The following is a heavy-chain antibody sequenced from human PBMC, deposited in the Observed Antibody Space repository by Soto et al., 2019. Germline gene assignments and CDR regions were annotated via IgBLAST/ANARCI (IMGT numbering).Heavy chain of an antibody. D-gene: IGHD6-19*01. V-gene: IGHV3-23*01. Sequence: EVQLLESGGGVVQPGGSLRLSCVASGFNFKKFAMRWVRQAPGEGLEGVSGISCCGGSTSYEDSVKGRFIIARDDSTNTLSLPMNNLRVEDTAQYYCAKADGEHWLLPHLDKWGQGTLVTVS. J-gene: IGHJ4*02. CDR3: AKADGEHWLLPHLDK. CDR1: GFNFKKFA. CDR2: ISCCGGST.